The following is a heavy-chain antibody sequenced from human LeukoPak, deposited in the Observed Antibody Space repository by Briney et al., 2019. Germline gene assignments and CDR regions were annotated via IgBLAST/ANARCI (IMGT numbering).Heavy chain of an antibody. V-gene: IGHV4-39*07. D-gene: IGHD5-12*01. CDR2: IYYSGST. CDR3: ARGHSGYDKGYYYYYMDV. Sequence: SETLSLTCTVSGGSISSSSYYWGWIRQPPGKGLEWIGSIYYSGSTYYNPSLKSRVTISVDTSKNQFSLKLSSVTAADTAVYYCARGHSGYDKGYYYYYMDVWGKGTTVTISS. CDR1: GGSISSSSYY. J-gene: IGHJ6*03.